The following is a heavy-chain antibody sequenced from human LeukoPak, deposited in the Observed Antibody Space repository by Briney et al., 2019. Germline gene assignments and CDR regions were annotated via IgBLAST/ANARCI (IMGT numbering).Heavy chain of an antibody. Sequence: GGSLRLSCVASGFTFSSYSMNWVRQAPGRGLQWVSYISKINTIHYADSVKGRFTISRDNAKNSLYLQMNSLRAEDTAVYYCARDSARLYYYDSSGYSPFGYWGQGTLVTVSS. CDR2: ISKINTI. D-gene: IGHD3-22*01. CDR1: GFTFSSYS. V-gene: IGHV3-69-1*01. CDR3: ARDSARLYYYDSSGYSPFGY. J-gene: IGHJ4*02.